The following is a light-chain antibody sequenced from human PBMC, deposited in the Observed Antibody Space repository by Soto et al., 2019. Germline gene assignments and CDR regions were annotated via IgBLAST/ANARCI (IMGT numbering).Light chain of an antibody. CDR2: GAS. V-gene: IGKV3-20*01. Sequence: EIVLTQSPGTLSLSPGERATLSCRASQSVSSSYLAWYQQKPGQAPRLLISGASSRATGIPDRFSGSGSGTDFTLIISRLEPEDFAVYYCQQYGTSPITFGQGTRLEIK. J-gene: IGKJ5*01. CDR1: QSVSSSY. CDR3: QQYGTSPIT.